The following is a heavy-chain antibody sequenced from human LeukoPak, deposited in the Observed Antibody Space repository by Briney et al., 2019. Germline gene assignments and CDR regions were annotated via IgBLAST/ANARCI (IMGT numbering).Heavy chain of an antibody. CDR3: VKGTEEYCTGVISYEFDS. Sequence: GGSLRLPCAASGLTLISNARTWSRRAPGKSREGFAGFTVIGIHTSSAASVKARSTTSRANSKNTVHLQMNSLRVDDTAVYYCVKGTEEYCTGVISYEFDSWGQGALVAVSS. D-gene: IGHD2-8*02. J-gene: IGHJ4*02. CDR2: FTVIGIHT. CDR1: GLTLISNA. V-gene: IGHV3-23*01.